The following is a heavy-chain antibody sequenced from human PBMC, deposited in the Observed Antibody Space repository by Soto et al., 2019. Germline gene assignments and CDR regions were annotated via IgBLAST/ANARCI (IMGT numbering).Heavy chain of an antibody. Sequence: ASVKVSCKASGYTFTGYYMHWVRQAPGQGLEWMGWINPNSGGTNYAQKFQGWVTMTRETSISTAYMELSRLRSDDTAVYYCARDPRGDSSSGMDVWGQGTTVTVSS. CDR1: GYTFTGYY. J-gene: IGHJ6*02. CDR2: INPNSGGT. V-gene: IGHV1-2*04. D-gene: IGHD6-19*01. CDR3: ARDPRGDSSSGMDV.